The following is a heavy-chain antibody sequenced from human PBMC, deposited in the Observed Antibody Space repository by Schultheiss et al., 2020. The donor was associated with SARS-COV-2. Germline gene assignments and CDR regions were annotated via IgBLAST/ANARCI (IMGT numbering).Heavy chain of an antibody. CDR3: ARDHRSGYVEV. CDR2: ISSTSTYT. J-gene: IGHJ1*01. V-gene: IGHV3-11*05. Sequence: GESLKISCAASGFTFSDYYMSWIRQAPGKGLEWVSYISSTSTYTNYANSVKGRFTISRDNAKRSLYLQMNSLRVEDTAMYYCARDHRSGYVEVWGQGTLVTVSS. D-gene: IGHD5-12*01. CDR1: GFTFSDYY.